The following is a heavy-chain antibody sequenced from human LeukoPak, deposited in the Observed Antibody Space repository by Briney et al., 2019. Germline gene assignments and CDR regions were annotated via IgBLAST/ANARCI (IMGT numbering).Heavy chain of an antibody. CDR3: ARVKLNYCSSTSCYRSYYYGMDV. J-gene: IGHJ6*02. CDR2: INPNSGGT. CDR1: GYTFTGYY. Sequence: GASVRVSRKASGYTFTGYYMHWVRQAPGQGLEWMGWINPNSGGTNYAQKFQGRVTMTRDTSISTAYMELSRLRSDDTAVYYCARVKLNYCSSTSCYRSYYYGMDVWGQRTTVTVSS. D-gene: IGHD2-2*02. V-gene: IGHV1-2*02.